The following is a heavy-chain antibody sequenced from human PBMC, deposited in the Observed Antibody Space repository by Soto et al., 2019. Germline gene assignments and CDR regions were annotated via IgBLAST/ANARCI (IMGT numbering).Heavy chain of an antibody. CDR1: GGSISSYS. CDR2: VYHTGRT. V-gene: IGHV4-59*01. J-gene: IGHJ4*02. CDR3: ARDFAYFDS. Sequence: AGTLCLTCTVSGGSISSYSWSWIRQPPGKGLEWIGYVYHTGRTSYNPSLKSRVSISMDTSKNQFSLNLDSVTAADTAVYFCARDFAYFDSWGQATLVTVSS. D-gene: IGHD3-3*01.